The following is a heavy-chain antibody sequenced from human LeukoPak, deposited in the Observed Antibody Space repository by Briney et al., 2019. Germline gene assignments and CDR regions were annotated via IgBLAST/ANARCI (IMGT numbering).Heavy chain of an antibody. Sequence: GESLQISCKGSGYSFTRYWIGWVRQMPGKGLEWMGIIYPADSDTRYSPSFQGQVTISADKSINTAYLQWSSLKASDTAMYYCARPAEAYYRRSYHYYDYWGQGTLVTVSS. CDR1: GYSFTRYW. J-gene: IGHJ4*02. D-gene: IGHD3-10*01. CDR3: ARPAEAYYRRSYHYYDY. CDR2: IYPADSDT. V-gene: IGHV5-51*01.